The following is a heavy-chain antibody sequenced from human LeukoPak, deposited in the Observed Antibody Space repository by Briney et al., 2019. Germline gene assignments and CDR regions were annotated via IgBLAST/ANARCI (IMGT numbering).Heavy chain of an antibody. CDR1: GGSISSSSDY. CDR3: APYCSSTSCYGEGDY. J-gene: IGHJ4*02. Sequence: SETLSLTCSVSGGSISSSSDYWGWVRQPPGKGLEWIGSIYHSETTYYNPSLKSRVIISVDTSKNQFSLKLSSVTAADTAVYYCAPYCSSTSCYGEGDYWGQGTLVTVSS. CDR2: IYHSETT. D-gene: IGHD2-2*01. V-gene: IGHV4-39*01.